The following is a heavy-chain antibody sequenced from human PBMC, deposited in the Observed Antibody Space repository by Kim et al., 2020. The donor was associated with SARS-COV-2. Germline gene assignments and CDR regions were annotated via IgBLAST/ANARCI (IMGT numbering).Heavy chain of an antibody. Sequence: ADSVKGRVTISRDNAKNSLYLQMNSLRAEDTALYYCAKESCGGDCYYFDYWGQGTLVTVSS. CDR3: AKESCGGDCYYFDY. V-gene: IGHV3-9*01. D-gene: IGHD2-21*02. J-gene: IGHJ4*02.